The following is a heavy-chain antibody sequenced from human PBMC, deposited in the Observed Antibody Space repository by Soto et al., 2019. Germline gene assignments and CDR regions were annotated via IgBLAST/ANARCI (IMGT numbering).Heavy chain of an antibody. CDR3: AREWTGLSGDYYFDY. D-gene: IGHD4-17*01. Sequence: EVQLVESGGGLVKSGGSLRLSCAASGFTFSSYSMNWVRQAPGKGLEWVSSISSSSSYIYYADSVKGRFTISRDNAKNSLYLQMNSLRAEDTAVYYCAREWTGLSGDYYFDYWGQGTLVTVSS. J-gene: IGHJ4*02. CDR2: ISSSSSYI. CDR1: GFTFSSYS. V-gene: IGHV3-21*01.